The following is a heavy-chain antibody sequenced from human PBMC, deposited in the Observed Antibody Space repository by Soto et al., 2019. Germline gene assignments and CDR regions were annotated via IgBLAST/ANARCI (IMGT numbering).Heavy chain of an antibody. CDR1: GFTVSSNY. J-gene: IGHJ4*02. V-gene: IGHV3-53*01. CDR2: IYSGGST. D-gene: IGHD3-22*01. Sequence: GGSLRLFCAASGFTVSSNYMSWVRQAPGKGLEWVSVIYSGGSTYYADSVKGRFTISRDNSKNTLYLQMNSLRAEDTAVYYCARDPDSSGFDYWGQGTLVTVSS. CDR3: ARDPDSSGFDY.